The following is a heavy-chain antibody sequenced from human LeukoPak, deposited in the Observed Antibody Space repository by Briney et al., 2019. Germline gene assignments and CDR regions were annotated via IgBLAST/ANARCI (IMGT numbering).Heavy chain of an antibody. CDR2: ISSSSTYI. J-gene: IGHJ4*02. V-gene: IGHV3-21*01. D-gene: IGHD2-15*01. Sequence: GGSLRLSCAASGFSFSTYRMNWVRQAPGKRLEWVSSISSSSTYIYHADSVKGRFTISRDNAKNSLYLQMNSLRAEDTAVYYCAGGYCSGGSCYDYFDYWGQGTLVTVSS. CDR1: GFSFSTYR. CDR3: AGGYCSGGSCYDYFDY.